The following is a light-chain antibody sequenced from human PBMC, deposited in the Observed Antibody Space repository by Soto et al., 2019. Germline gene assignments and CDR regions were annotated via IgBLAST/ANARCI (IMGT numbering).Light chain of an antibody. CDR2: AAS. CDR3: QQSYSTPPWT. CDR1: QTINTW. J-gene: IGKJ1*01. V-gene: IGKV1-39*01. Sequence: DIQMTQSPSTLSAAVGERVTITCRASQTINTWLAWYQHTPGKAPKLLIYAASSLQSGVPSRFSGSGSGTDFTLTISSLQPEDFATYYCQQSYSTPPWTFGQGTKVEIK.